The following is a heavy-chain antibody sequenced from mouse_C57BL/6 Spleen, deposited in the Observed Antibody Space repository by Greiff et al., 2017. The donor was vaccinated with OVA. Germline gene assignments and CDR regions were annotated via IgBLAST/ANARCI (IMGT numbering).Heavy chain of an antibody. CDR3: ARDYGSSYGYFDV. J-gene: IGHJ1*03. D-gene: IGHD1-1*01. Sequence: LQESGAELMKPGASVKLSCKATGYTFTGYWIEWVKQRPGHGLEWIGEILPGSGSTNYTEKFKGKATFTADTSSNTAYMQLSSLTTEDSAIYYCARDYGSSYGYFDVWGTGTTVTVAS. V-gene: IGHV1-9*01. CDR2: ILPGSGST. CDR1: GYTFTGYW.